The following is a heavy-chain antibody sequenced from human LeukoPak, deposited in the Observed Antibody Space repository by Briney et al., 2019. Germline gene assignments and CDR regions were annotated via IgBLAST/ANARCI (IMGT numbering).Heavy chain of an antibody. CDR3: ARAGIPGYCTNVTCSNWLDP. CDR1: GDTFTTYA. V-gene: IGHV1-69*06. Sequence: GASVTVSCKTSGDTFTTYAIIWVRQAPGQGLEWMGGIIPMFGTPNYAQRLQGRVTITADKSTKTAYMELSSLRSEDTAVYYCARAGIPGYCTNVTCSNWLDPWGQGTLVTVSS. D-gene: IGHD2-8*01. CDR2: IIPMFGTP. J-gene: IGHJ5*02.